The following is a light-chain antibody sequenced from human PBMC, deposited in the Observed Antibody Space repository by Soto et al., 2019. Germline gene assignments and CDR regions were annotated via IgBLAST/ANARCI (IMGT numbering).Light chain of an antibody. CDR2: RAS. CDR1: QSVASSY. J-gene: IGKJ1*01. V-gene: IGKV3-20*01. CDR3: QQYGSSSRT. Sequence: EIVLTQSPGTLSLSPGDTATISCRASQSVASSYLAWYQQKPGQAPRLLIYRASVRATGIPDRFSGSGSGTDFTVTISRLEPEDFALYYCQQYGSSSRTFGRGTKVDIK.